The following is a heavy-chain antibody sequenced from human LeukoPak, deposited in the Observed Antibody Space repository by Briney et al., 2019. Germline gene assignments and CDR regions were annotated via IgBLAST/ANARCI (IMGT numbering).Heavy chain of an antibody. D-gene: IGHD3-3*01. CDR1: GFTFSDYW. J-gene: IGHJ5*02. CDR2: SRPDGSDK. CDR3: ARDAYDDASES. V-gene: IGHV3-7*01. Sequence: PGGSLRLSCTGSGFTFSDYWMTWARQGRGRGLEGVANSRPDGSDKYYVDSVKGRFTISRDNAKKLVYLQMNSLRAEDTAVYYCARDAYDDASESWGQGTLVTVSS.